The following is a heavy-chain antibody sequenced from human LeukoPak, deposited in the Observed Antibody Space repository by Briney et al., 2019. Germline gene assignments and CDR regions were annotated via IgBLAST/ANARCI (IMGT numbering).Heavy chain of an antibody. V-gene: IGHV3-23*01. CDR2: ISGSGGST. CDR1: GFTFSSYA. D-gene: IGHD2-2*01. CDR3: AKNNPTICTSTSCGRFDP. Sequence: GGSLRLSCAASGFTFSSYAMSWVRQAPGKGLEWVSAISGSGGSTYYADSVKGRFTISRDNSKNTLYLQMNSLRAEDTAVYYCAKNNPTICTSTSCGRFDPWGQGTLVTVSS. J-gene: IGHJ5*02.